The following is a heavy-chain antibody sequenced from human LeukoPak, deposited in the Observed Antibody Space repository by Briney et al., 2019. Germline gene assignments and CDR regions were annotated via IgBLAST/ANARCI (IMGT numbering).Heavy chain of an antibody. J-gene: IGHJ4*02. Sequence: GGSLRLSCAASGFTFSGYAMSWVRQAPGKGLEWVANIKQDGSEKYYVDSVKGRFTISRDNAKNSLYLQMNSLRAEDTAVYYCARALQHWGQGTLVTVSS. CDR2: IKQDGSEK. CDR1: GFTFSGYA. CDR3: ARALQH. V-gene: IGHV3-7*03.